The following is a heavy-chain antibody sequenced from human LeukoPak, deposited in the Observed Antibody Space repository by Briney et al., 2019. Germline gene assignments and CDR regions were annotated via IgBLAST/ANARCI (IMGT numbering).Heavy chain of an antibody. Sequence: SVKVSCKASGGTFSSYAISWVRQAPGQGLEWMGRIIPIFGTANYAQKFQGRVTITTDESTSTAYMELSSLRSEDTAVYYCARLRGYSGYDLGDHFDYWGQGTLVTVSS. V-gene: IGHV1-69*05. D-gene: IGHD5-12*01. CDR2: IIPIFGTA. CDR1: GGTFSSYA. J-gene: IGHJ4*02. CDR3: ARLRGYSGYDLGDHFDY.